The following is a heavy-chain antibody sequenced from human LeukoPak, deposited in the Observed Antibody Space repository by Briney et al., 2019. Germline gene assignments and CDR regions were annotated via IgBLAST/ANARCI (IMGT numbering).Heavy chain of an antibody. CDR2: INQDGSQK. CDR3: ARVFSSGYSDY. V-gene: IGHV3-7*01. J-gene: IGHJ4*02. Sequence: GSLRLSCTASGFTFSTYWMTWVRQAPGNGLEWVANINQDGSQKYHVDSVKGRFTISRDNAKNSLHLQMNSLRAEDTAVYYCARVFSSGYSDYWGQGTLVTVSS. CDR1: GFTFSTYW. D-gene: IGHD3-22*01.